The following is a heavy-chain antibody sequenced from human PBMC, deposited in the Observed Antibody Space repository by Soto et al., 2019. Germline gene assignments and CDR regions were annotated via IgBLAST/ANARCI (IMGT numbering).Heavy chain of an antibody. J-gene: IGHJ5*02. V-gene: IGHV4-31*03. Sequence: SETLSLTCTVSGASIRSGGYYWSWIRQDPGKGLGWLGYIYDNGTTYYNPSLKSRVSISRDTSKNQFSLKMTSLTAADTAIYYCASGQVGATTWFDPWGQGTKVTVSS. CDR1: GASIRSGGYY. CDR2: IYDNGTT. D-gene: IGHD1-26*01. CDR3: ASGQVGATTWFDP.